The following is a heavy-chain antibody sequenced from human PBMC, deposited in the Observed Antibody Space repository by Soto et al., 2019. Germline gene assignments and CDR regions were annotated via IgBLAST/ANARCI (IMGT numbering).Heavy chain of an antibody. CDR1: GFTFSSYA. J-gene: IGHJ4*02. CDR3: AKGRIVGAISSFDC. D-gene: IGHD1-26*01. V-gene: IGHV3-23*01. CDR2: ITGSGGST. Sequence: GGSLRLSCAASGFTFSSYAMSWVRQAPGKGLEWVSAITGSGGSTYYADSVKGRFTISRDNSKNTLYLQLNSLRAEDTAVYYCAKGRIVGAISSFDCWGQGTLVTVSS.